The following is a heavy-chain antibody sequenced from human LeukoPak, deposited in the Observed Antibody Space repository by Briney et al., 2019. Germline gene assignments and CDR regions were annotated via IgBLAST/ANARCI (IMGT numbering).Heavy chain of an antibody. CDR1: GFTFSSYS. J-gene: IGHJ6*02. Sequence: GGSLRLSCAASGFTFSSYSMNWVRQAPGKGLEWVSSISSSSSYIYYADSVKGRFTISRDNAKNSLYLQMNSLRAEDTAVYYCARDFSAVRGAILLYYGMDVWGQGTTVTVSS. D-gene: IGHD3-10*01. V-gene: IGHV3-21*01. CDR2: ISSSSSYI. CDR3: ARDFSAVRGAILLYYGMDV.